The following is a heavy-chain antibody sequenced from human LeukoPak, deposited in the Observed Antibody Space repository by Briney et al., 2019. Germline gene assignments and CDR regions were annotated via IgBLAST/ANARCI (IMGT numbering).Heavy chain of an antibody. J-gene: IGHJ4*02. V-gene: IGHV3-74*01. D-gene: IGHD3-3*01. CDR2: NNGDGSTT. CDR1: GFSLSGYW. Sequence: GGSLRLSCVASGFSLSGYWMYWVRQAPGKGLMYISRNNGDGSTTNYADSVKGRFTISRGNAKNSLYLQMNSLRAEDTAVYYCARGVVDYWGQGTLVTVSS. CDR3: ARGVVDY.